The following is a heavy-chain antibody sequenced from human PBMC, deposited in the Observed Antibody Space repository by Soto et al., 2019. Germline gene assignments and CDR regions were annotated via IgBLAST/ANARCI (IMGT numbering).Heavy chain of an antibody. CDR3: ATYRKFFQI. CDR1: AGSISTTNW. CDR2: IYHTGTT. J-gene: IGHJ3*02. V-gene: IGHV4-4*02. Sequence: PSETLSLTCAVSAGSISTTNWYVWVRQPPGMGLGWIGEIYHTGTTTYNPSLKSRVTMSVDTSKNQFSLRLSFVTAADTAVYYCATYRKFFQIWGHGTKVTVSS.